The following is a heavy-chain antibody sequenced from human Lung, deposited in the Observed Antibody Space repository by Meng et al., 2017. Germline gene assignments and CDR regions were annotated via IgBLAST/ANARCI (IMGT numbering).Heavy chain of an antibody. CDR2: INHSGST. CDR1: GGSSSDYY. D-gene: IGHD4-11*01. V-gene: IGHV4-34*01. J-gene: IGHJ4*02. CDR3: ARGPTTMAHDFDY. Sequence: VQLRQWGAGLLTPSETLSLTCVVAGGSSSDYYWSWIRQPPGKGLEWIGEINHSGSTNYNPSLESRATISVDTSQNNLSLKLSSVTAADSAVYYCARGPTTMAHDFDYWGQGTLVTVSS.